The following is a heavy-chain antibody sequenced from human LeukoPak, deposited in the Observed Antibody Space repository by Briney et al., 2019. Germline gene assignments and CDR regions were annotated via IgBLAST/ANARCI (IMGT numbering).Heavy chain of an antibody. J-gene: IGHJ3*02. V-gene: IGHV1-8*03. CDR3: ASSTPYSSGWDAFDI. Sequence: ASVKVSCXASGYTFTSYDINWVRQATGQGLEWMGWMNPNSGNTGYAQKFQGRVTITRNTSISTAYMELSSLRSEDTAVYYCASSTPYSSGWDAFDIWGQGTMVTVSS. CDR1: GYTFTSYD. D-gene: IGHD6-19*01. CDR2: MNPNSGNT.